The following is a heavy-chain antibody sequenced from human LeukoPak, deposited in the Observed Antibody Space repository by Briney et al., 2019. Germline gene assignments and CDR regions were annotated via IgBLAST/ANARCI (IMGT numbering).Heavy chain of an antibody. V-gene: IGHV3-20*01. Sequence: GGSLXLSXAASGFTFDDYGMSWVRQAPGKGLEWVSGINWNGGSTGYADSVKGRFTISRDNAKNSLYLQMNSLRAEDTALYHRARDNGQGATDYWGQGTLVTVSS. CDR3: ARDNGQGATDY. D-gene: IGHD1-26*01. J-gene: IGHJ4*02. CDR1: GFTFDDYG. CDR2: INWNGGST.